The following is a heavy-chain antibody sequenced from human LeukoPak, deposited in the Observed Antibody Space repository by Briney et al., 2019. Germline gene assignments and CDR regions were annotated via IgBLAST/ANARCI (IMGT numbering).Heavy chain of an antibody. Sequence: SETLSLTCAVSGGSISSYYWSWIRQPPGKGLEWIGYIYYSGSTNYTPSLKSRITISVDTSRNQFSLKLNSVTAADTAVYYCARSGRGSSAGFDYWGQGTLVTVSS. CDR2: IYYSGST. J-gene: IGHJ4*02. V-gene: IGHV4-59*01. CDR1: GGSISSYY. CDR3: ARSGRGSSAGFDY. D-gene: IGHD3-10*01.